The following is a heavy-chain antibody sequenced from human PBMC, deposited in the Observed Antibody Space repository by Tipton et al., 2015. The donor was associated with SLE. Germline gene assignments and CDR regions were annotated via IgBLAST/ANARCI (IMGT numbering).Heavy chain of an antibody. CDR2: VFYRGST. CDR3: ARGTPFMEWERNWFDP. V-gene: IGHV4-39*07. CDR1: GDSISTSSYY. D-gene: IGHD3-3*02. J-gene: IGHJ5*02. Sequence: TLSLTCTVSGDSISTSSYYWAWIRQPPGKGLEWIGSVFYRGSTYYNPSLQSRVTISVDTSKNQFSLKVNSVTAADTAVYYCARGTPFMEWERNWFDPWGQGTLVTVSS.